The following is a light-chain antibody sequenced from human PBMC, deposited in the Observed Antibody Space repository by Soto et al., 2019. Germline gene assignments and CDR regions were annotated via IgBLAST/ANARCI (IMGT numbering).Light chain of an antibody. CDR3: CSYAGSYTYV. CDR1: GSDVCGYNF. CDR2: DVT. Sequence: QSALTQPRSVSGSPGQSVTISCTGTGSDVCGYNFVSWYQQHPGKAPKLMIYDVTFRPSGVPDRFSGSKSANTASLTISGLQAEDEADYHCCSYAGSYTYVFCTGTKLTVL. J-gene: IGLJ1*01. V-gene: IGLV2-11*01.